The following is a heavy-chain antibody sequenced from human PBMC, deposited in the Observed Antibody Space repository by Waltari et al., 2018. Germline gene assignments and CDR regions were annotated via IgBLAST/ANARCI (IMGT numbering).Heavy chain of an antibody. V-gene: IGHV1-2*06. CDR2: INPTSVGK. D-gene: IGHD3-16*01. CDR3: ARVGDRGEAFDI. Sequence: VQLVQSGAEVKKPGATVKISCKASGYTFTAYYMHWVQQAPGQGLEWMGRINPTSVGKNYAQNVQGSVPMTRDTSISTAYMWLSRLRSDDTAVYYCARVGDRGEAFDIWGQGTMVTVSS. CDR1: GYTFTAYY. J-gene: IGHJ3*02.